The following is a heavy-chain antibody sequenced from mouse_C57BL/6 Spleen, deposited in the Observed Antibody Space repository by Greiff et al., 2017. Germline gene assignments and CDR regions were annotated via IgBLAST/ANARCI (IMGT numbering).Heavy chain of an antibody. V-gene: IGHV5-16*01. CDR1: GFTFSDYY. D-gene: IGHD1-1*01. J-gene: IGHJ4*01. CDR2: INYDGSST. CDR3: ARVLRGGYAMDY. Sequence: EVQRVESEGGLVQPGSSMKLSCTASGFTFSDYYMAWVRQVPEKGLEWVANINYDGSSTYYLDSLKSRFIISRDNAKTILYLQMSSMKSEDTATYYCARVLRGGYAMDYWGQGTSVTVSS.